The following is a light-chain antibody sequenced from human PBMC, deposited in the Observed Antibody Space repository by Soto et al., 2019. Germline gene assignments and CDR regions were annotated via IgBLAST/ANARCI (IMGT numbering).Light chain of an antibody. CDR3: QQYGSSPRT. Sequence: EIVLPQSPGTLSLSPGERATLSCRASQSVRSDYLAWYQQKPGQAPRLHIYGASTRATGIPDRFTGSGSGTDFTRTISRLEPEDFAVYYCQQYGSSPRTFGQGTKVEIK. V-gene: IGKV3-20*01. J-gene: IGKJ1*01. CDR1: QSVRSDY. CDR2: GAS.